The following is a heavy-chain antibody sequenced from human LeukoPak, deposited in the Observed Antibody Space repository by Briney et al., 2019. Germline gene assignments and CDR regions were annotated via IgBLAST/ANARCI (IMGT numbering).Heavy chain of an antibody. Sequence: SETLSLTCSISAASRSVYYWAWIRQTTAQVQEKIGNIFHSGSTNFTPSPKSRVTMSVEASKKQFSLRLTSVTADDTAVYYCAGEGDSWHRFDFWGRGLLVTVSS. V-gene: IGHV4-59*13. CDR2: IFHSGST. CDR3: AGEGDSWHRFDF. CDR1: AASRSVYY. J-gene: IGHJ4*02. D-gene: IGHD2-21*02.